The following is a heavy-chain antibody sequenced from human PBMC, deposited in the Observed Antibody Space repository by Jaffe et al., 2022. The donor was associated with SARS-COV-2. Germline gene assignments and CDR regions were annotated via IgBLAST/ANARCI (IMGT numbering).Heavy chain of an antibody. J-gene: IGHJ6*02. Sequence: EVQLVESGGGLVKPGGSLRLSCAASGFTFSNAWMSWVRQAPGKGLEWVGRIKSKTDGGTTDYAAPVKGRFTISRDDSKNTLYLQMNSLKTEDTAVYYCTTEDIVVVPDWYYYYGMDVWGQGTTVTVSS. D-gene: IGHD2-2*01. CDR1: GFTFSNAW. CDR3: TTEDIVVVPDWYYYYGMDV. V-gene: IGHV3-15*01. CDR2: IKSKTDGGTT.